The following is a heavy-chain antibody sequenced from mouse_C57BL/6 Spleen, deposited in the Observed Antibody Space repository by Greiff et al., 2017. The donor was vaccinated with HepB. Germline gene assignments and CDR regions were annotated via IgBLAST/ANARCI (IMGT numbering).Heavy chain of an antibody. CDR3: ARWGLLDAMDY. Sequence: VQVVESGAELVRPGTSVKVSCKASGYAFTNYLIEWVKQRPGQGLEWIGVINPGSGGTNYNEKFKGKATLTADKSSSTAYMQLSSLTSEDSAVYFCARWGLLDAMDYWGQGTSVTVSS. V-gene: IGHV1-54*01. CDR1: GYAFTNYL. J-gene: IGHJ4*01. CDR2: INPGSGGT. D-gene: IGHD3-1*01.